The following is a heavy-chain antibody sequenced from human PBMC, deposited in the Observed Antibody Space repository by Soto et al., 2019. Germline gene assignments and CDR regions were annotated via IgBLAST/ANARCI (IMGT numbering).Heavy chain of an antibody. Sequence: QVQLVQSGGEVKKPGSSVKVSCKASGDTFTNHVFNWVRQAPGQGLEWMGGIISLFGTPHYAQRFQGRVTISADESTGRRYMRLRSLSSEDTADYYCARDLGGGCDRGDYWGQGTLVTVSS. CDR2: IISLFGTP. D-gene: IGHD2-21*01. J-gene: IGHJ4*02. CDR1: GDTFTNHV. CDR3: ARDLGGGCDRGDY. V-gene: IGHV1-69*12.